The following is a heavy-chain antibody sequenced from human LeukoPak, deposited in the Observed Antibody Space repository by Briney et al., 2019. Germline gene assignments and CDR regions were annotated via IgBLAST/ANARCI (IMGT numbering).Heavy chain of an antibody. D-gene: IGHD6-6*01. V-gene: IGHV4-39*01. Sequence: SETLSLTCIVSGGSISSSSYYWGWIRQPPGKGVEGIGSIYYSGSTYYNPSLKSRLTISVDTSKNQFSLKLSSVTAADTAVYYCARREAARRYYFDYWGQGTLVTVSS. CDR2: IYYSGST. CDR3: ARREAARRYYFDY. J-gene: IGHJ4*02. CDR1: GGSISSSSYY.